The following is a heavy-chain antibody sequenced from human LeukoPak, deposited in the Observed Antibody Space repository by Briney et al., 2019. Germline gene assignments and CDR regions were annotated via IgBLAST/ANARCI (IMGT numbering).Heavy chain of an antibody. V-gene: IGHV4-39*07. D-gene: IGHD3-16*01. Sequence: PSETLSLTCTVSGGSITSSSYYWGWIRQPPGKGLEWIGSIYYSGVTHYNPSLKSRVTISVDTSKNQFSLKLSSVTAADTAVYYCAMTQSPIPPRFDPWGQGTLVTVSS. CDR1: GGSITSSSYY. CDR3: AMTQSPIPPRFDP. CDR2: IYYSGVT. J-gene: IGHJ5*02.